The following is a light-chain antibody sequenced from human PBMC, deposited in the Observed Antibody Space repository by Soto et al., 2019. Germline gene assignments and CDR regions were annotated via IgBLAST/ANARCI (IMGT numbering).Light chain of an antibody. CDR3: QQRISWPT. CDR2: DAS. CDR1: QSVSVY. V-gene: IGKV3-11*01. Sequence: EIVLTQSPATLSLSPGERATLSCRASQSVSVYLGWYQRKPGQAPRLLIYDASNRATGIPVRFSGNGSGTDFTLTISSLEPEDFAIYYCQQRISWPTFGQGTKVEIK. J-gene: IGKJ1*01.